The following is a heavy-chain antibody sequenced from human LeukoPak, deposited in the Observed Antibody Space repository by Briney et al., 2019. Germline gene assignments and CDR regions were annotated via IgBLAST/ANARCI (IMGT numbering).Heavy chain of an antibody. CDR2: IYYSGST. Sequence: SETLSLTCTVSGGSISSSSYYWGWIRQPPGKGLEWIGSIYYSGSTYYNPSLMSRVTISVDTSKNQFSLKLSSVTAADTAVYYCARPLYDSSGYYYHFDYWGQGTLVTVSS. V-gene: IGHV4-39*01. CDR3: ARPLYDSSGYYYHFDY. J-gene: IGHJ4*02. CDR1: GGSISSSSYY. D-gene: IGHD3-22*01.